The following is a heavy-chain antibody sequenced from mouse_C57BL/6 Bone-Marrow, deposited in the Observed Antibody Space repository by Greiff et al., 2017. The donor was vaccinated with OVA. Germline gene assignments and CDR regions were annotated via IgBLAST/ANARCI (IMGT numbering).Heavy chain of an antibody. CDR1: GYTFTDYY. V-gene: IGHV1-26*01. J-gene: IGHJ2*01. CDR3: ASNYGSSLYYFDY. D-gene: IGHD1-1*01. Sequence: EVQLQQSGPELVKPGASVKISCKASGYTFTDYYMNWVKQSHGKSLEWIGDLNPNNGGTSSNQKFKGKATLTVDKSSSPAYMELRSLTSEVSAVYYCASNYGSSLYYFDYWGQGTTLTVSS. CDR2: LNPNNGGT.